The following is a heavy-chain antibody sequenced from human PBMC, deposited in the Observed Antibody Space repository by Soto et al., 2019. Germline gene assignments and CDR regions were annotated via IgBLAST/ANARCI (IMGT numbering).Heavy chain of an antibody. J-gene: IGHJ6*02. D-gene: IGHD3-10*01. V-gene: IGHV1-2*04. CDR1: GYTFTGYY. CDR2: INPNSGGT. Sequence: ASVKVSCKASGYTFTGYYMHWVRQAPGQGLEWMGWINPNSGGTNYAQKFQGWVTMTRDTSISTAYMELIRLRSDDTAVYYCARVFSRGYYYDGMDVWGQGTTVTVSS. CDR3: ARVFSRGYYYDGMDV.